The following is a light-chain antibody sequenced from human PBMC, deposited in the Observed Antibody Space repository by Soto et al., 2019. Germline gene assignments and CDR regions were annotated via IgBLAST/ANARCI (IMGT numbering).Light chain of an antibody. CDR1: SSDVGSYDL. CDR3: SSYAGGSTDVV. V-gene: IGLV2-23*02. CDR2: EVS. J-gene: IGLJ2*01. Sequence: QSALTQPASVSGSPGQSITISCTGTSSDVGSYDLVSWYQQHPDKAPKLMIYEVSKRPSGVSNRFSGSKSGNTASLTISGLQAEDESDYYCSSYAGGSTDVVFAGGTKVTVL.